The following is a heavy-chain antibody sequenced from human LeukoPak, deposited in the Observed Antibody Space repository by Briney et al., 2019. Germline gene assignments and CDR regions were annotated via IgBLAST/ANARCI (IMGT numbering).Heavy chain of an antibody. J-gene: IGHJ4*02. CDR1: GYSFTSYW. CDR3: ARQGFYCSGGSCYSDY. V-gene: IGHV5-51*01. CDR2: IYPGDSDT. Sequence: GESLKISCKGSGYSFTSYWIGWVRQMPGKGLEWMGIIYPGDSDTRYGPSFQGQVTISADKSISTAYLQWSSLKASDTAMYYCARQGFYCSGGSCYSDYWGQGTLVTVSS. D-gene: IGHD2-15*01.